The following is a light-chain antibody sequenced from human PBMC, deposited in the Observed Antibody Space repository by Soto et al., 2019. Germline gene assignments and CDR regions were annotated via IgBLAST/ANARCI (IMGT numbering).Light chain of an antibody. CDR1: QSISDT. CDR3: QQYDNWPWT. V-gene: IGKV3-15*01. CDR2: CAS. J-gene: IGKJ1*01. Sequence: EIMLTQSPPTLSVSIGGRAPIXWRASQSISDTLAWYHQKPGQAPRLLIYCASIRATGFPARFSGSGSGADFTITISSLQSEDFAVYYCQQYDNWPWTFGQGTKVDIK.